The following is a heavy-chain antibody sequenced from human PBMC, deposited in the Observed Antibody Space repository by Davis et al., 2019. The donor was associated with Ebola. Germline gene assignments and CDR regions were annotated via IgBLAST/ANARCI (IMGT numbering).Heavy chain of an antibody. V-gene: IGHV3-9*01. J-gene: IGHJ3*02. CDR2: ISWNGASR. Sequence: SLKISCAASGITLDDYAMHRVRQPPGKGLEWVSGISWNGASRDQADSVKGRFTISRENAKNSLYLQMNGLRTEDTALYYCAKLGINYYDTLDIWGQGTMVTVSS. D-gene: IGHD3-10*01. CDR1: GITLDDYA. CDR3: AKLGINYYDTLDI.